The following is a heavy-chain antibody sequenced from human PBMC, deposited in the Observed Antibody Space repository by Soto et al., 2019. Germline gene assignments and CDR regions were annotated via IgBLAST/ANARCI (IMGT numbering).Heavy chain of an antibody. J-gene: IGHJ4*02. CDR1: GGSISSNNW. Sequence: QVLLQESGPGLINASGTLSLTCGVSGGSISSNNWWSWVRQTPGQGLEWIAEAYNIGSTNYNPSLKSRLTISVDKSKNQFSLRLTSVTAADSAVYYCARAKLCNTLSCPHSFDTWGQGTLVSVSS. CDR3: ARAKLCNTLSCPHSFDT. CDR2: AYNIGST. D-gene: IGHD2-15*01. V-gene: IGHV4-4*02.